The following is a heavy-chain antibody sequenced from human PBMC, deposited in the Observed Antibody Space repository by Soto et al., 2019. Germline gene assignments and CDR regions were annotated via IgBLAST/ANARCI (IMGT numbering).Heavy chain of an antibody. CDR3: AQDRGWGVVSPSHDY. J-gene: IGHJ4*02. CDR2: IRATGGQT. Sequence: EVQLLESGGGMVQPGGSLRLSCAASGFTFRNCVMSWVRQAPGKGLEWVSAIRATGGQTFYADSVKGRFTISRDNSKNMLYLQINSLRDEDTALYFCAQDRGWGVVSPSHDYWGQGTLVTVSS. V-gene: IGHV3-23*01. CDR1: GFTFRNCV. D-gene: IGHD2-21*01.